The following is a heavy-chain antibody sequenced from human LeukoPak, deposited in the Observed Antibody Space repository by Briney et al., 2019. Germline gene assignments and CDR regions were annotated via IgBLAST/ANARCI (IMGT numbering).Heavy chain of an antibody. CDR3: TRRFDS. J-gene: IGHJ4*02. V-gene: IGHV3-48*02. Sequence: GGSLRLSCAASGFTFTSAWMSWVRQAPGKGLEWVSCISDTGSTIAYADSVKGRFTMSRDEAKNSLHLQMNSLRDEDTAVYYCTRRFDSWGQGVLVTVSS. CDR2: ISDTGSTI. CDR1: GFTFTSAW.